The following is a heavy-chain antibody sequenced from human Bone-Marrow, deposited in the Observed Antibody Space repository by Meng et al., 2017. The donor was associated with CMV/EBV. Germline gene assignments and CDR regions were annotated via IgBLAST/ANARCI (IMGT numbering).Heavy chain of an antibody. CDR3: SRDINGERRPIY. CDR2: ISYDGSNK. CDR1: GFTFSSYA. D-gene: IGHD5-24*01. J-gene: IGHJ4*02. V-gene: IGHV3-30-3*01. Sequence: GESLKISCAASGFTFSSYAMHWVRQAPGKGLEWVAVISYDGSNKYYADSVKGRFTISRDNAKSSLYLEMTSLRAEDTGVYYCSRDINGERRPIYWGQGTLVTVSS.